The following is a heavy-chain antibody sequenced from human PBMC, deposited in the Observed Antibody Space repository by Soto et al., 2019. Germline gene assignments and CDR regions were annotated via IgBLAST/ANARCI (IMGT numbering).Heavy chain of an antibody. CDR1: GFTFSSYS. CDR2: ISSSSTI. CDR3: ARGELYVYGAFYGMDV. V-gene: IGHV3-48*02. Sequence: PGGSLRLSCAASGFTFSSYSMNWVRQAPGKGLEWVSYISSSSTIYYADSVKGRFTISRDNAKNSLYLQMNSLRDEDTAVYYCARGELYVYGAFYGMDVWGQGTTVTVSS. J-gene: IGHJ6*02. D-gene: IGHD4-17*01.